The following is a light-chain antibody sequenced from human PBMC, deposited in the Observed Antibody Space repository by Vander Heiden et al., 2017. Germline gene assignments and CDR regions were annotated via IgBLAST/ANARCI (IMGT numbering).Light chain of an antibody. V-gene: IGKV4-1*01. CDR2: WAS. J-gene: IGKJ1*01. CDR3: EQHSTKT. Sequence: SVLTQSPESRAASLGERATINCKSSQSVLSSFNSKNHLAWFRQKPRQPPELLIYWASTRESGVPDRFSGSGSGTDFTLTISNMQAEDVAVYYCEQHSTKTFGQGTKVEIK. CDR1: QSVLSSFNSKNH.